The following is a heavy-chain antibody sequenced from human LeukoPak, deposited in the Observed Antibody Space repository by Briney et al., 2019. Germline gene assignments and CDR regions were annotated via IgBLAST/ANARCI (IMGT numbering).Heavy chain of an antibody. D-gene: IGHD2-15*01. CDR1: GFTFRNYG. J-gene: IGHJ4*02. V-gene: IGHV3-33*01. CDR3: ARDTSGYYDY. Sequence: PGGSLRLSCEASGFTFRNYGMHWVRQAPGNGLDWVGVIWFDGSNRYYADSVKGRFTISRDNSKNTLYLQVNSVRAEDTAVYYCARDTSGYYDYWGQGALVTVSS. CDR2: IWFDGSNR.